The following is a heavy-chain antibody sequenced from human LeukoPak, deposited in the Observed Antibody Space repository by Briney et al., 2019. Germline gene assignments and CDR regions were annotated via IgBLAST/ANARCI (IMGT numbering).Heavy chain of an antibody. CDR3: ARGLIVPAAMLSYYYYMDV. V-gene: IGHV1-18*01. J-gene: IGHJ6*03. CDR1: GYTFNSYG. D-gene: IGHD2-2*01. Sequence: GASVKVSCKASGYTFNSYGISWVRQAPGQGLEWMGWISAYNGNTNYAQKLQGRVTMTTDTSTSTAYMELRGLRSDDTAVYYCARGLIVPAAMLSYYYYMDVWGKGTTVTVSS. CDR2: ISAYNGNT.